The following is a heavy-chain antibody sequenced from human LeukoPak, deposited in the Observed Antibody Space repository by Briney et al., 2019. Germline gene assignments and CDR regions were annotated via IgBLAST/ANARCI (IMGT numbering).Heavy chain of an antibody. Sequence: QSGGSLRLSCAASGFTFSYYAMNWVRQAPGKGLEWVSGISGSGGSTYYADSVKGRFTISRDNSKNTLYLQMNSLRAEDTAVYYCAKAPYSSSWHYFDYWGQGTLVTVSS. CDR2: ISGSGGST. J-gene: IGHJ4*02. D-gene: IGHD6-13*01. CDR1: GFTFSYYA. V-gene: IGHV3-23*01. CDR3: AKAPYSSSWHYFDY.